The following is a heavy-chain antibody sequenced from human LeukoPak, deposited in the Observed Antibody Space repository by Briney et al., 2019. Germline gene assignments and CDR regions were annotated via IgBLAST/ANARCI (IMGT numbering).Heavy chain of an antibody. CDR2: ISGSGGST. Sequence: GGSLRLSCAASGFTFSSYAMSWVRQAPGKGLEWVSAISGSGGSTYYADSVKGRLTISRDNSKNTLYLQMHSQRAEDTAVYYCAKDRLSGWYEPVDYWGQGTLVTVSS. CDR1: GFTFSSYA. D-gene: IGHD6-19*01. J-gene: IGHJ4*02. V-gene: IGHV3-23*01. CDR3: AKDRLSGWYEPVDY.